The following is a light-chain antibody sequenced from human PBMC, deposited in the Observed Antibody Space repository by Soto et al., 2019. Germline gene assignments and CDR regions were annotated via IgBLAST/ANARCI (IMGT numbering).Light chain of an antibody. CDR2: SAS. Sequence: DIQMTQSPSSVSASVGDRVTITCRASQGISSRLAWYQQKPGKAPNLLIYSASSLQSGVPSRFSGSGSETDFTLTIGSLQPEDFATYYGQQSNSFPLTFGGGTKVEIK. CDR3: QQSNSFPLT. V-gene: IGKV1-12*01. J-gene: IGKJ4*01. CDR1: QGISSR.